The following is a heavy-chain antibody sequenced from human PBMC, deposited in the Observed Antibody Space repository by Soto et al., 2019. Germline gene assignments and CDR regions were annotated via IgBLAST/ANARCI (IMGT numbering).Heavy chain of an antibody. CDR2: IYYRGST. Sequence: QVQLQESGPGLVKPSQTLSLTCTDSGGSISSGDYYWSWIRQPPGKGLEWIGYIYYRGSTYYNPSHKSGVPLSVAQSKTQFPLQLSSVTAADTAVYYCARWLGSGPHFDYWGQGTLVTVSS. D-gene: IGHD3-22*01. V-gene: IGHV4-30-4*01. CDR3: ARWLGSGPHFDY. CDR1: GGSISSGDYY. J-gene: IGHJ4*02.